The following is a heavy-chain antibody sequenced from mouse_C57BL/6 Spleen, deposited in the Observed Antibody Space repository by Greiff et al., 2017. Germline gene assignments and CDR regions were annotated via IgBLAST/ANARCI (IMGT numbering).Heavy chain of an antibody. D-gene: IGHD1-1*01. V-gene: IGHV1-7*01. CDR2: INPSSGYT. Sequence: QVHVKQSGAELAKPGASVKLSCKASGYTFTSYWMHWVKQSPGQGLEWIGNINPSSGYTKYNQKFKDKATLTADKSSSTAYMQLSRRTYEDSAVDDCARSGSTVGATDYAMDYWGQGTSVTVSS. CDR3: ARSGSTVGATDYAMDY. CDR1: GYTFTSYW. J-gene: IGHJ4*01.